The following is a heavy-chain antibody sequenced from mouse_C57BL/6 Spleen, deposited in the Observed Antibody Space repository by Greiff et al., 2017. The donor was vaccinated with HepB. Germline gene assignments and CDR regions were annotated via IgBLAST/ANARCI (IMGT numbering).Heavy chain of an antibody. CDR3: ASRFIYYGYDGYFDV. Sequence: VQLQQSGPELVKPGASVKISCKASGYSFTGYYMNWVKQSPEKSLEWIGEINPSTGGTTYNQKFKAKATLTVDKYSSTAYMQLKSLTSEDSAVYYCASRFIYYGYDGYFDVWGTGTTVTVSS. J-gene: IGHJ1*03. V-gene: IGHV1-42*01. D-gene: IGHD2-2*01. CDR2: INPSTGGT. CDR1: GYSFTGYY.